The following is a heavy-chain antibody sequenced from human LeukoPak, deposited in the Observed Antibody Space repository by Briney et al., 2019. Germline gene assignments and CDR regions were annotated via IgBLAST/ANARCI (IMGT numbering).Heavy chain of an antibody. V-gene: IGHV3-30*18. CDR1: GFTFSSYG. D-gene: IGHD3-22*01. J-gene: IGHJ3*02. CDR2: ISYDGSNK. Sequence: PGGSLRLSCAASGFTFSSYGMHWVRQAPGKGLEWVAVISYDGSNKYYADSVKGRFTISRDNSKNTLCLQMNSLRAEDTAVYYCAKQLDSSGYYYGAAAFDIWGQGTMVTVSS. CDR3: AKQLDSSGYYYGAAAFDI.